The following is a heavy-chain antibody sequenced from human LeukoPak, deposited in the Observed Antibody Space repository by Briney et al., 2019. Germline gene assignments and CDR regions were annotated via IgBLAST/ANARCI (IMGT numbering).Heavy chain of an antibody. Sequence: SVKVSCKASGGTFSSYAISWVRRAPGQGLEWMGGIIPIFGTANYAQKFQGRVTITTDESTSTAYMELSSLRSEDTAVYYCARVCAGGYYFDYWGQGTLATVSS. CDR2: IIPIFGTA. J-gene: IGHJ4*02. D-gene: IGHD3-16*01. V-gene: IGHV1-69*05. CDR3: ARVCAGGYYFDY. CDR1: GGTFSSYA.